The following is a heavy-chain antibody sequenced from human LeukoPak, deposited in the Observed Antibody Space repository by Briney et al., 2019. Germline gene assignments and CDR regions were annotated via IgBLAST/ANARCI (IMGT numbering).Heavy chain of an antibody. CDR2: IIPIFGTA. CDR1: GGTFSSYA. J-gene: IGHJ3*02. CDR3: ARGRTMIVVVTPFDI. D-gene: IGHD3-22*01. Sequence: SVKVSRKASGGTFSSYAISWVRQAPGQGLEWMGGIIPIFGTANYAQKFQGRVTITADESTSTAYMELSSLRSEDTAVYYCARGRTMIVVVTPFDIWGQGTMVTVSS. V-gene: IGHV1-69*01.